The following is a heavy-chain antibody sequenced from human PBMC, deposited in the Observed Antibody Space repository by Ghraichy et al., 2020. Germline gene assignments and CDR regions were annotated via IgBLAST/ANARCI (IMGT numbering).Heavy chain of an antibody. CDR1: GGSIRGHY. J-gene: IGHJ6*02. Sequence: LSLTCTVSGGSIRGHYWSWIRQPPGKGPEWIGYVHYTGNTDYSPSIKSRATISLDTPRNHFSLTLTSVTAADTAVYYCARRGRGYSLVYYGLDVWGQGTTVTVSS. CDR2: VHYTGNT. D-gene: IGHD5-18*01. CDR3: ARRGRGYSLVYYGLDV. V-gene: IGHV4-59*08.